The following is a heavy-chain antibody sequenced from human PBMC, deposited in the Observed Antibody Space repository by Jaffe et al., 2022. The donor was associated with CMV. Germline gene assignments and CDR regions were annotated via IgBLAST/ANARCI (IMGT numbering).Heavy chain of an antibody. Sequence: QVQLVQSGAEVKKPGSSVKVSCKASGGTFSSYAISWVRQAPGQGLEWMGRIIPILGIANYAQKFQGRVTITADKSTSTAYMELSSLRSEDTAVYYCARDSEKSKVGAYRGYYYYMDVWGKGTTVTVSS. CDR2: IIPILGIA. CDR3: ARDSEKSKVGAYRGYYYYMDV. D-gene: IGHD1-26*01. CDR1: GGTFSSYA. J-gene: IGHJ6*03. V-gene: IGHV1-69*09.